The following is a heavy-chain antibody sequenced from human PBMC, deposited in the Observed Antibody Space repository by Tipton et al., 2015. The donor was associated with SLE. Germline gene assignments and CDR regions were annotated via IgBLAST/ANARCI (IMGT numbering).Heavy chain of an antibody. CDR3: AGQLGADAFDI. J-gene: IGHJ3*02. V-gene: IGHV4-39*07. D-gene: IGHD7-27*01. CDR1: GGSISSSSYY. CDR2: IYYSGST. Sequence: TLSLTCTVSGGSISSSSYYWGWIRQPPGKGLEWIGSIYYSGSTYYNPSLKSRVTISVDTSKNQFSLKLSSVTAADTAVYYCAGQLGADAFDIWGQGTMVTGPS.